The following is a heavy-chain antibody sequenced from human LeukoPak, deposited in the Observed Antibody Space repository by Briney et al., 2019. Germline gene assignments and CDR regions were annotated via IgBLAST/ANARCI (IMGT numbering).Heavy chain of an antibody. Sequence: GRSLRLSCAASGFTFSSYAMHWVRQAPGKGLKWVAVISYDGSNKYYADSVKGRFTISRDNSKNTLYLQMNSLRAEDTAVYYCARGNRYYDLNFDYWGQGTLVTVSS. V-gene: IGHV3-30-3*01. CDR3: ARGNRYYDLNFDY. CDR1: GFTFSSYA. J-gene: IGHJ4*02. D-gene: IGHD3-3*01. CDR2: ISYDGSNK.